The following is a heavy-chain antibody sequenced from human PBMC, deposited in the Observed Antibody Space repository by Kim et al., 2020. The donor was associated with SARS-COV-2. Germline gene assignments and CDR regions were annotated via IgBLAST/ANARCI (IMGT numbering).Heavy chain of an antibody. V-gene: IGHV3-7*01. D-gene: IGHD2-15*01. J-gene: IGHJ1*01. Sequence: GGSLRLSCEASGFSLDNYWMSWVRQAPGKGLEWVASLRYEGSGRFYVDSVKGRFTISRDSAQNSLFLHMDSLRVEDSAVYYCARSISDMELPRIGVYFLHWGQGTLVAVSS. CDR1: GFSLDNYW. CDR3: ARSISDMELPRIGVYFLH. CDR2: LRYEGSGR.